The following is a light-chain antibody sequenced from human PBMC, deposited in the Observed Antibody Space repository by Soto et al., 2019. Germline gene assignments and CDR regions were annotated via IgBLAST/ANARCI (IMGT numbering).Light chain of an antibody. J-gene: IGLJ2*01. CDR2: EVV. CDR3: CSYAGSSMFV. V-gene: IGLV2-23*02. Sequence: QSALTQPASVSGSPGQSITISCSASSSDVGPYNLVSWYQHHPGKAPKLMISEVVKRPSGVSNRFSGSKSGNTASLTISGLQPEDEADYYCCSYAGSSMFVFGGGTKLTVL. CDR1: SSDVGPYNL.